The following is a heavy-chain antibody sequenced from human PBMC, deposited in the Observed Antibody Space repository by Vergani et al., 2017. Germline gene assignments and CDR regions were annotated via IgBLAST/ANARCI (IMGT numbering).Heavy chain of an antibody. V-gene: IGHV1-18*01. D-gene: IGHD3-22*01. Sequence: QVQLVQSGAEVKKPGASVKVSCKASGYTFTSYGISWVRQAPGQGLEWMGWISAYNGNTNYAQKLQGRVTMTTDTSTSTAYMELRSLRSDDTAVYYCARVSPSSGSSGYDDAFDIWGQGTMVTVSS. CDR1: GYTFTSYG. CDR2: ISAYNGNT. CDR3: ARVSPSSGSSGYDDAFDI. J-gene: IGHJ3*02.